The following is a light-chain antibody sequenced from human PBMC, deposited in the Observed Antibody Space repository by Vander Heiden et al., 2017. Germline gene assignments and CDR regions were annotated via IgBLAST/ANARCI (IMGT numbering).Light chain of an antibody. V-gene: IGKV4-1*01. CDR1: QSVLNNSNNKNY. CDR3: QQYYTTPRT. Sequence: DSVMTQSRDSRAVSLGERATINCKSSQSVLNNSNNKNYLSWFQVKPGQPPKLLISWASTRESGVPDRFTGSESGTDFSLTISSLQAEDVAVYYCQQYYTTPRTFGQGTKLEI. CDR2: WAS. J-gene: IGKJ1*01.